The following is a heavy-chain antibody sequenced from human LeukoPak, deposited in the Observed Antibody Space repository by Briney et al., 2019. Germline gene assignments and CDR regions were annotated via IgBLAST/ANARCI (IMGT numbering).Heavy chain of an antibody. CDR1: GYSFTSYW. Sequence: GESLKISCKGSGYSFTSYWIGWVRQMPGKGLEWMGIIYPGDSDTRYSPSFQGQVTISADKSISTAYLQWSSLKASDTAMYYCATRGYSGYDRGYSYEYWGQGTLVTVSS. D-gene: IGHD5-12*01. CDR3: ATRGYSGYDRGYSYEY. V-gene: IGHV5-51*01. J-gene: IGHJ4*02. CDR2: IYPGDSDT.